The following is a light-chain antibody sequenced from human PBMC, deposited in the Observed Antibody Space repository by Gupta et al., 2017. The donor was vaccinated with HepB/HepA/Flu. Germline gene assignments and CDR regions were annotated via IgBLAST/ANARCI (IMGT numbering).Light chain of an antibody. V-gene: IGKV1-39*01. CDR1: QSISSY. Sequence: DIQMTQSPSSLSASVGDRVTITCRASQSISSYLNWYQQKPGKAPKLLIYAASSLQSGVPSRFSGSGSGTDFTLTISSLQPEDFAPYYCQYTDCNRGLTFGPGTKVEIK. CDR2: AAS. J-gene: IGKJ4*01. CDR3: QYTDCNRGLT.